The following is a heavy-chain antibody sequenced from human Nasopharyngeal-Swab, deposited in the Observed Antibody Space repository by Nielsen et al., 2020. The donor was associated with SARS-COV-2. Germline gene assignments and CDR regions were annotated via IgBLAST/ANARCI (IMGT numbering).Heavy chain of an antibody. Sequence: ASVKVSCNASGHTFTGYCIHWVRQAPGQGLEWMGWMNPNSGNTGYAQKFQGRVTMTRNTSISTAYMELSSLRSEDTAVYYCARGSGMDVWGQGTTVTVSS. CDR3: ARGSGMDV. CDR1: GHTFTGYC. V-gene: IGHV1-8*02. CDR2: MNPNSGNT. J-gene: IGHJ6*02.